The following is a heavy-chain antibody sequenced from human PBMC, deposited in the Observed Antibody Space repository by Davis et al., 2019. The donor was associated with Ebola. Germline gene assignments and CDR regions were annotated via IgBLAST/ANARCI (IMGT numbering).Heavy chain of an antibody. CDR1: GLTFRTYA. D-gene: IGHD2-2*01. CDR2: LIFTFPST. CDR3: SKASWGPAARHLLEA. V-gene: IGHV3-23*01. J-gene: IGHJ5*02. Sequence: GESLKISCAASGLTFRTYAMNWXXXXXXXXXXXXXSLIFTFPSTGYADSVTGRFTISRDNSNHTLYLQMDSLRVEDTARYYCSKASWGPAARHLLEAWGXGTMXXVSS.